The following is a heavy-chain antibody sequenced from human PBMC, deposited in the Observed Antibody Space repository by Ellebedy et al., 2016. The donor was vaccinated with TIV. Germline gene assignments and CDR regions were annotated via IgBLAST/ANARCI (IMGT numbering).Heavy chain of an antibody. V-gene: IGHV3-74*01. Sequence: PGGSLRLSCAASGFTFSSYWMHWVRQAPGKGLVWVSRINSDGSSTSYADSVKGRFTISRDNAKNTLYLQMNSLRAEDTAVYYCATAHYDFWSGYYHWFYWGQGTLVTVSS. D-gene: IGHD3-3*01. J-gene: IGHJ4*02. CDR3: ATAHYDFWSGYYHWFY. CDR2: INSDGSST. CDR1: GFTFSSYW.